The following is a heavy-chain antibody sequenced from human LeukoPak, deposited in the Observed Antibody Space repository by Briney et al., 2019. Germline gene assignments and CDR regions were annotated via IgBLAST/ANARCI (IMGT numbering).Heavy chain of an antibody. CDR1: GGTFSSYA. J-gene: IGHJ4*02. V-gene: IGHV1-69*13. D-gene: IGHD5-12*01. CDR2: IIPIFGTA. Sequence: SVKVSCKASGGTFSSYAISWVRQAPGQGLEWMGGIIPIFGTANYAQKFQGRVTITADESMSTAYMELSSLRSEDTAVYYCARPGRGYSGYGYWGQGTLVTVSS. CDR3: ARPGRGYSGYGY.